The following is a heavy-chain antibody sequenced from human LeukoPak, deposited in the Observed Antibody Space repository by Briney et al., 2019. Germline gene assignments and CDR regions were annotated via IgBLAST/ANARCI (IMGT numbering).Heavy chain of an antibody. Sequence: GGSLRLSCAASGFTFSSYSMNWVRQAPGKGLEWVSYISSSSSTIYYADSVKGRFTISRDNAKNSLYLQMNSLRAEDTAVYYCARDILDIVATRHYYYYMDVWGKGTTVTVSS. J-gene: IGHJ6*03. D-gene: IGHD5-12*01. CDR2: ISSSSSTI. CDR1: GFTFSSYS. V-gene: IGHV3-48*01. CDR3: ARDILDIVATRHYYYYMDV.